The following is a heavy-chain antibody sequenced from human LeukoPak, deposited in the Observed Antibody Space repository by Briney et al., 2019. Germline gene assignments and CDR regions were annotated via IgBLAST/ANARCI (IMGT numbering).Heavy chain of an antibody. D-gene: IGHD2-21*01. CDR2: ITHSGST. CDR1: GGSFSGYY. V-gene: IGHV4-34*01. Sequence: SETLSLTCAVYGGSFSGYYWSWIRQPPGRGLEWIGEITHSGSTNYNTSLRSRVTISVDTSKNQFSLKLSSVTAADTAVYYCARGGAGGECYYYYYYMDVWGKGTTVTVSS. CDR3: ARGGAGGECYYYYYYMDV. J-gene: IGHJ6*03.